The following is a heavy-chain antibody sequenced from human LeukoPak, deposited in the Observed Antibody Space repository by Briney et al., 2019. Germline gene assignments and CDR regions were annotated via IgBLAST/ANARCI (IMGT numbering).Heavy chain of an antibody. D-gene: IGHD1-14*01. V-gene: IGHV3-53*01. Sequence: PGGTLRLSCAASGFTVITNDMTWVRRAPGKGLGWVSVLYSDGNTKYADSVQGRFTISRDNSKNTLYLEMNSLSPDDTAVYYCARGVEPLAANTLAYWGQGTLVTVSS. CDR2: LYSDGNT. J-gene: IGHJ4*02. CDR1: GFTVITND. CDR3: ARGVEPLAANTLAY.